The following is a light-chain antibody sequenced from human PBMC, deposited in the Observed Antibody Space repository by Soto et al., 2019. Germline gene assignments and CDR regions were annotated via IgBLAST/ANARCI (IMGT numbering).Light chain of an antibody. J-gene: IGKJ5*01. CDR1: QSISSY. CDR2: AAS. Sequence: DIQMTQSPSSLSASVGDRVTITCRASQSISSYLNWYQQKPGKAPKLLIYAASSLQSGVPSRFSGSGSGTDFTLTISSLQPEDFATYYWQRSYSTPITFGQGTRLEIK. CDR3: QRSYSTPIT. V-gene: IGKV1-39*01.